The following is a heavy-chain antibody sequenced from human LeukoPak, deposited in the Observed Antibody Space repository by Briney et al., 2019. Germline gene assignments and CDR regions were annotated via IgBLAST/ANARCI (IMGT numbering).Heavy chain of an antibody. J-gene: IGHJ5*02. D-gene: IGHD3-22*01. Sequence: SETLSLTCAVYGGSFSGYYWSWIRQPPGKGLEWIGEINHSGSTNYNPSLKSRVTISVDTSKNQFSLRLSSVTAADTAVYYCARAAYTSGFYFFDPWGQGTLVTVSS. CDR1: GGSFSGYY. CDR2: INHSGST. V-gene: IGHV4-34*01. CDR3: ARAAYTSGFYFFDP.